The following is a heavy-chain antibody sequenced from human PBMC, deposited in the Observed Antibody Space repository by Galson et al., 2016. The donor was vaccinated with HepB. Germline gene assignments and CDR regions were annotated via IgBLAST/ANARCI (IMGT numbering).Heavy chain of an antibody. V-gene: IGHV4-59*11. Sequence: SETLSLTCSVSGASISNHYWSWIRQPPGKGLEWIGYISDTGNTNYNPSLKSRLTISLDTSRNHFSLKLRSVTAADTAVYYCVTQFTGYCRGIVCYGAFDVWGRGTMVTVSS. CDR1: GASISNHY. CDR2: ISDTGNT. J-gene: IGHJ3*01. D-gene: IGHD2-15*01. CDR3: VTQFTGYCRGIVCYGAFDV.